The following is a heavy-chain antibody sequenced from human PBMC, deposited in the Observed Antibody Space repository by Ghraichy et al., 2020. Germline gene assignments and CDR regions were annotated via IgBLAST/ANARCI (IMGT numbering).Heavy chain of an antibody. CDR3: ARDGRGELTSDAFDI. V-gene: IGHV1-46*01. CDR2: INPSGGST. Sequence: ASVKVSCKASGYTFTSYYMHWVRQAPGQGLEWMGIINPSGGSTSYAQKFQGRVTMTRDTSTSTVYMELSSLRSEDTAVYYCARDGRGELTSDAFDIWGQGTMVTVSS. J-gene: IGHJ3*02. D-gene: IGHD1-26*01. CDR1: GYTFTSYY.